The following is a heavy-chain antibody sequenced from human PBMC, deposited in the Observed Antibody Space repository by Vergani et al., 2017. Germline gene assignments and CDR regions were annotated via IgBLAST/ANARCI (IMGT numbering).Heavy chain of an antibody. D-gene: IGHD5-18*01. CDR3: ARGRVDTAMVY. Sequence: QVQLVQSGAEVKKPGASVKVSCKASGYTFTSYYMHWVRQAPGQGLEWMGGIIPIFGTANYAQKFQGRVTITADESTSTAYMELSSLRSEDTAVYYCARGRVDTAMVYWGQGTLVTVSS. CDR2: IIPIFGTA. CDR1: GYTFTSYY. V-gene: IGHV1-69*01. J-gene: IGHJ4*02.